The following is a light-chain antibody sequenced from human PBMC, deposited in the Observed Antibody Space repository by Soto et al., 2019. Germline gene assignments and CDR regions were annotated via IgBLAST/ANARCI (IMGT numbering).Light chain of an antibody. Sequence: QSALTQPASVSGSPGQSITISCTGTSSDLGGYNYVSWYQQHPGKAPKLMIYDVSNRPSGVSNLFSGSKSGNAASLTISGLQAEDEADYFCSSYTSSSTLVFGTGTKFTV. CDR2: DVS. CDR1: SSDLGGYNY. J-gene: IGLJ1*01. V-gene: IGLV2-14*01. CDR3: SSYTSSSTLV.